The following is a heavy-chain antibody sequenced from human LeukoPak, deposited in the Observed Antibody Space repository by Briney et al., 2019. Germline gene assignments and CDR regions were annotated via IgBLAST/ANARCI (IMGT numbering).Heavy chain of an antibody. J-gene: IGHJ4*02. CDR3: ARVHCSSTSCYRPRGYFDY. CDR2: INHSGST. CDR1: GGSFSGYY. D-gene: IGHD2-2*01. Sequence: SETLSLTCAVYGGSFSGYYWSWIRQPPGKGLEWIGEINHSGSTNYNPSLKSRVTISVDTSKNQFSLKLSSVTAADTAVYYCARVHCSSTSCYRPRGYFDYWGQGTLLSVSS. V-gene: IGHV4-34*01.